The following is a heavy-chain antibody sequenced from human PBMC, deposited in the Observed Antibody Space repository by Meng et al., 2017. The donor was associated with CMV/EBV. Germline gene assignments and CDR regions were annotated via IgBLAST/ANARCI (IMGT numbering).Heavy chain of an antibody. D-gene: IGHD6-13*01. Sequence: GESLKISCAASGFTFSSYSMNWVRQAPGKGLEWVSSIGSSSRYIYYADSVKGRFAISRDNAKNSLYMQMNSLRGEDTAVYYCATARGYSSSWYAEDYYGMDVWGQGTTVTVSS. CDR2: IGSSSRYI. V-gene: IGHV3-21*04. J-gene: IGHJ6*02. CDR1: GFTFSSYS. CDR3: ATARGYSSSWYAEDYYGMDV.